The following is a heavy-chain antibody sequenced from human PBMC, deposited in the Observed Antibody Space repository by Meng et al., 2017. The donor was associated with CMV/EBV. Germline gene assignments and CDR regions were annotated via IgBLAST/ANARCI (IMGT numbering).Heavy chain of an antibody. CDR2: INSDGSST. Sequence: GGSLRLSCAASGFTFSSYWMHWVRQAPGKGLVWVSRINSDGSSTSYADSVKGRFTISRDNAKNTLYLQMNSLRAEDTAVYYCARDSSSWYSRDYYYYGMDAWGQGTTVTVSS. V-gene: IGHV3-74*01. CDR3: ARDSSSWYSRDYYYYGMDA. D-gene: IGHD6-13*01. J-gene: IGHJ6*02. CDR1: GFTFSSYW.